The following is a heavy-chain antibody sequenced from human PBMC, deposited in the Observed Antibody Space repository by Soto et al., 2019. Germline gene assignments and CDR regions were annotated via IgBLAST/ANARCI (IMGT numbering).Heavy chain of an antibody. CDR3: ARDRGLPYYDFWSGYYPYPYYGMDV. J-gene: IGHJ6*02. CDR1: GGTFSSYA. V-gene: IGHV1-69*13. D-gene: IGHD3-3*01. CDR2: IIPIFGTA. Sequence: SVKVSCKASGGTFSSYAISWVRQAPGQGLEWMGGIIPIFGTANYAQKFQGRVTITADESTSTAYMELSSLRSEDTAVYYCARDRGLPYYDFWSGYYPYPYYGMDVWGQGTTVTVSS.